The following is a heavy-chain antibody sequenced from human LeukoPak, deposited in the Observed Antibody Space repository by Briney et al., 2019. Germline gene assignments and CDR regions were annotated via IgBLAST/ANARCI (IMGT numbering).Heavy chain of an antibody. Sequence: GGSLRLSCAASGFTFRTYWMHWVRQAPGRGLVWVSRINSDGSSTRYADSVKGRFTISRDNAKNTLYLQMNSLRAEDTAVYYCARDGAAAVNYWGQGTLVTVSS. V-gene: IGHV3-74*01. CDR3: ARDGAAAVNY. D-gene: IGHD6-25*01. CDR1: GFTFRTYW. CDR2: INSDGSST. J-gene: IGHJ4*02.